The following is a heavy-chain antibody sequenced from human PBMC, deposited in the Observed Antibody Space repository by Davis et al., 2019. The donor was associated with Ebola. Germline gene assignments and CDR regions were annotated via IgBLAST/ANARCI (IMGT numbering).Heavy chain of an antibody. D-gene: IGHD3-22*01. CDR3: ARELYYYDSSGYYYYGMDV. J-gene: IGHJ6*02. V-gene: IGHV4-61*08. Sequence: MPGGSLRLSCTVSGGSISSGDYYWSWIRQPPGKGLEWIGYIYYSGSTNYNPSLKSRVTISVDTSKNQFSLKLSSVTAADTAVYYCARELYYYDSSGYYYYGMDVWGQGTTVTVSS. CDR2: IYYSGST. CDR1: GGSISSGDYY.